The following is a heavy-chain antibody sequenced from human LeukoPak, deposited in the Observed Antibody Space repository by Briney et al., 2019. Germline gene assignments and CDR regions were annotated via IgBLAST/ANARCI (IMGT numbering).Heavy chain of an antibody. V-gene: IGHV3-7*01. CDR3: ARGGVYSTSAVDY. D-gene: IGHD6-6*01. J-gene: IGHJ4*02. CDR1: GFTFSSYW. Sequence: GGSLRLSCAASGFTFSSYWMSWVRQAPGKGLEWVANIKQDGSEKYSADSVKGRFTISRDNSKNTLYLQMNSLRADDTAVYYCARGGVYSTSAVDYWGQGTLVTVSS. CDR2: IKQDGSEK.